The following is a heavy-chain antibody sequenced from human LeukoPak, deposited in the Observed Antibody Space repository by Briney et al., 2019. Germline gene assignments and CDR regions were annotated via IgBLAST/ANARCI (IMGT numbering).Heavy chain of an antibody. CDR3: TRDPNGDYVGAFES. Sequence: GGSLRLSCAASGFSFSNFAMTWVRQAPGKGLEWVSSITGGHFPTYYMDSVKGRFTISRDNSKNMLYLQMNSLRADDTAVYYCTRDPNGDYVGAFESWGQGTLVTVSS. D-gene: IGHD4-17*01. V-gene: IGHV3-23*01. CDR2: ITGGHFPT. CDR1: GFSFSNFA. J-gene: IGHJ5*01.